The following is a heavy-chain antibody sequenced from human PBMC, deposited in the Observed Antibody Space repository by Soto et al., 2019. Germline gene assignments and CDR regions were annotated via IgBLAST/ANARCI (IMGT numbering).Heavy chain of an antibody. Sequence: QAQLVQSGAEVKKPGSSVEVSCKASGGTFNRETFSWVRQAPGQGLQWMGRIIPVLDVTEYPQNFQGRVTITADTSTSTVYLALSGLGSDDTAVYYCARGGKLGGDLDVWGKGTPVIVSS. CDR2: IIPVLDVT. J-gene: IGHJ6*04. CDR1: GGTFNRET. V-gene: IGHV1-69*02. CDR3: ARGGKLGGDLDV. D-gene: IGHD3-10*01.